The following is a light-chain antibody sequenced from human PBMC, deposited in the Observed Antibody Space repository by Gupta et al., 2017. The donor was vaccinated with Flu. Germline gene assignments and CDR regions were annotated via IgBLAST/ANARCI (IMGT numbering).Light chain of an antibody. V-gene: IGKV1-5*03. CDR1: QSVGSR. CDR2: KAS. CDR3: QQENLSPST. Sequence: DIQMTQSPPTLSASVGDRVTITCRASQSVGSRLAWYQQKPGTAPQLLISKASRVEAGVPSRFSGSGSGTEFTLTITSRQPDDCATYFCQQENLSPSTFGRGTNLEI. J-gene: IGKJ2*01.